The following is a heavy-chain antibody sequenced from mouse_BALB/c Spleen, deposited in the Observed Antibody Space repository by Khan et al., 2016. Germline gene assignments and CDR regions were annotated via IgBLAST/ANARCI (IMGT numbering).Heavy chain of an antibody. V-gene: IGHV1-4*01. J-gene: IGHJ2*01. CDR2: VNPSNDYT. D-gene: IGHD2-3*01. CDR3: AREGWLLGFFDY. Sequence: VQLQESGAELARPGASVKMSCKASGYTFTSYTMIWVKQRPGQGLEWLGYVNPSNDYTDYNQKFKDKATLTADKSSSTAYMQLNSLTSEDSAVYYCAREGWLLGFFDYWGQGTTLTVSS. CDR1: GYTFTSYT.